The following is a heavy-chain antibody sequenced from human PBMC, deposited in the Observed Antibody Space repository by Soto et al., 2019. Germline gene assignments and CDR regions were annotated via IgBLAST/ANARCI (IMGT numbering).Heavy chain of an antibody. Sequence: SVKVSCKASGGTFSSYAISWVRQAPGQGLEWMGGIIPIFGTANYAQKFQGRVTITADESTSTAYMELSSLRSEDTAVYYCVSLSTYIHWFDPWGQGTLVTVSS. D-gene: IGHD2-15*01. CDR3: VSLSTYIHWFDP. CDR2: IIPIFGTA. V-gene: IGHV1-69*13. J-gene: IGHJ5*02. CDR1: GGTFSSYA.